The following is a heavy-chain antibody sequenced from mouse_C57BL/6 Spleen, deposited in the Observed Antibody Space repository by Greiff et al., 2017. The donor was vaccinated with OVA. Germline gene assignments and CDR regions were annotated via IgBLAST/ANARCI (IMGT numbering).Heavy chain of an antibody. Sequence: VQLKESGPGLVKPSQSLSLTCSVTGYSITSGYYWNWIRQFPGNKLEWMGYISYDGSNNYNPSLKNRISITRDTSKNQFFLKLNSVTTEDTATYYCARDHGHWGQGTTLTVSS. V-gene: IGHV3-6*01. CDR1: GYSITSGYY. CDR2: ISYDGSN. CDR3: ARDHGH. D-gene: IGHD1-2*01. J-gene: IGHJ2*01.